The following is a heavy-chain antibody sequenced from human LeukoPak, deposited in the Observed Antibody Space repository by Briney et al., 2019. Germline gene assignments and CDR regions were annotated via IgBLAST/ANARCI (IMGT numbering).Heavy chain of an antibody. CDR2: ISYDGSNK. CDR1: GFTFSSYA. D-gene: IGHD6-13*01. J-gene: IGHJ4*02. CDR3: AREGQLALYYFDY. V-gene: IGHV3-30*04. Sequence: PGGSLRLSCAASGFTFSSYAMHWVRQAPGKGLEWVAVISYDGSNKYYADSVKGRFTISRDNSKNTLYLQMNSLRAEGTAVYYCAREGQLALYYFDYWGQGTLVTVSS.